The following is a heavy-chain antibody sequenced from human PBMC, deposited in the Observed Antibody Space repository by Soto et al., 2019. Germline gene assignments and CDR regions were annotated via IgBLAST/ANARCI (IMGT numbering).Heavy chain of an antibody. J-gene: IGHJ6*02. CDR2: IYYSGST. D-gene: IGHD6-19*01. Sequence: QVQLQESGPGLVKPSETLSLTCTVSGGSISSYYWSWIRQPPGKGLEWIGYIYYSGSTKYNPSLKSRVTISVDTATNQFSLKVSSVTAADTAVYYCARDKVNIGVDGIHYFYGMDVWGQGTTVTVSS. CDR3: ARDKVNIGVDGIHYFYGMDV. V-gene: IGHV4-59*01. CDR1: GGSISSYY.